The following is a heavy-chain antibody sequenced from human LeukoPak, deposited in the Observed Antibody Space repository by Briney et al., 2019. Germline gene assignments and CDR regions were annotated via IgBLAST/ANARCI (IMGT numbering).Heavy chain of an antibody. V-gene: IGHV3-66*01. Sequence: GGSLRLSCAASGFTVSSNYMSWVRQAPGKGLEWVSVIYSGGSTYYADSVKGRFTISRDNSKNTLYLQMNSLRVEDTAVYYCAKDEGYYYDSSGYYYFDHWGQGTLVTVSS. CDR2: IYSGGST. CDR1: GFTVSSNY. D-gene: IGHD3-22*01. CDR3: AKDEGYYYDSSGYYYFDH. J-gene: IGHJ4*02.